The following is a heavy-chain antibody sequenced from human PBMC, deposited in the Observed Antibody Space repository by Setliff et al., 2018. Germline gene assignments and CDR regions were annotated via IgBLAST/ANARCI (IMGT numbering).Heavy chain of an antibody. D-gene: IGHD4-17*01. J-gene: IGHJ4*01. CDR1: GYIFTRYR. V-gene: IGHV1-18*01. CDR3: ARRSGDRGMTTGWPDDFDY. Sequence: ASVKVSCKASGYIFTRYRITWVRQSPGQGLEWMGWISTRNDDTGYAQKFKGRVTLTTDTSTNTAYMELKSLRSDDTAVYYCARRSGDRGMTTGWPDDFDYWGRGTLGTVAS. CDR2: ISTRNDDT.